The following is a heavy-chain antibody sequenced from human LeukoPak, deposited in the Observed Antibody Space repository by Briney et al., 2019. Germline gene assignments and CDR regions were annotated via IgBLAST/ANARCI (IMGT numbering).Heavy chain of an antibody. CDR1: GLTLSNVW. D-gene: IGHD2-15*01. Sequence: GGSLRLSCAVSGLTLSNVWMNWVRQAPGKGLEWVGRIRSRGDGGTTDFAAPVKGRFTISRDDSKNTLYLQMNSLTSEDTALDYCTQGSGKYFNYWGQGTLVTVSS. CDR2: IRSRGDGGTT. CDR3: TQGSGKYFNY. J-gene: IGHJ4*02. V-gene: IGHV3-15*07.